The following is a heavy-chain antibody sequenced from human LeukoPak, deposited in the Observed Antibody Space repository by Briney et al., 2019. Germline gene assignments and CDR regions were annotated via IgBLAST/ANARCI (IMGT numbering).Heavy chain of an antibody. Sequence: PGGSLRLSCAASGFTFSDYYMSWIRQAPGKGLEWVSYISTSGNSIYYADSVKGRFTISRDNAKNSLYLQMNSLRADDTAVYYCARGSEVKDTAMVDFDYWGQGALVTVSS. D-gene: IGHD5-18*01. CDR2: ISTSGNSI. V-gene: IGHV3-11*04. J-gene: IGHJ4*02. CDR1: GFTFSDYY. CDR3: ARGSEVKDTAMVDFDY.